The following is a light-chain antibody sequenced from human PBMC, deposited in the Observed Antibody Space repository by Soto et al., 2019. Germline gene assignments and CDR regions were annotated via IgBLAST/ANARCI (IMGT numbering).Light chain of an antibody. Sequence: DIQMTQSPSTLSASVGDRVTITCRASQSINNWLAWYQQKPGKAPKLLIFDAFSLESGVPFRFSGSGFGTEFTHTISSLQPDDSATYYCQQYKTYSLTFGGGTKVEI. CDR3: QQYKTYSLT. CDR2: DAF. CDR1: QSINNW. V-gene: IGKV1-5*01. J-gene: IGKJ4*01.